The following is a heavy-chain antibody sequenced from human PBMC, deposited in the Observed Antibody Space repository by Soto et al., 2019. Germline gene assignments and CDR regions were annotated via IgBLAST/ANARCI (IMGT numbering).Heavy chain of an antibody. V-gene: IGHV4-30-4*01. Sequence: PSETLSLTCTVSGGSLSSGDYYWCWIRKPPGKGLECIEYIYYSGSTYYNPALKSRVTISVDTSKNQFSLKLSSVTAADTAVYYCAIVWFGYPNWFDPVGQGSRVTV. CDR2: IYYSGST. CDR3: AIVWFGYPNWFDP. J-gene: IGHJ5*02. CDR1: GGSLSSGDYY. D-gene: IGHD3-10*01.